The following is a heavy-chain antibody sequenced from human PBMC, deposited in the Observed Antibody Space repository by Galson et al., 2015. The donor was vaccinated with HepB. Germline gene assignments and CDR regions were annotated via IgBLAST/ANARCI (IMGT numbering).Heavy chain of an antibody. Sequence: SLRLSCAASGFTYSSYAMHWVRQAPGKGLEWVAVISYDGSNKYYADSVKGRFTISRDNSKNTLYLQMNSLRAEDTAVYYCARDPSTGADYWGQGTLVTVSS. CDR3: ARDPSTGADY. J-gene: IGHJ4*02. D-gene: IGHD7-27*01. V-gene: IGHV3-30-3*01. CDR1: GFTYSSYA. CDR2: ISYDGSNK.